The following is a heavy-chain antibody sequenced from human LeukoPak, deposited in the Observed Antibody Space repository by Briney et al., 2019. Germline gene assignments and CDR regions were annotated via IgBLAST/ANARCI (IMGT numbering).Heavy chain of an antibody. Sequence: KASETLSLTCTVSGDSISSSSYYWGWIRQPPGKGLEWNGSIYYSGSTYYNPSLKSRVTISVDTSKNQFSLKLSSVTAADTAVYYCARGGSGFNMVRGVIIYSPFDYWGQGTLVTVSS. CDR3: ARGGSGFNMVRGVIIYSPFDY. V-gene: IGHV4-39*07. J-gene: IGHJ4*02. D-gene: IGHD3-10*01. CDR2: IYYSGST. CDR1: GDSISSSSYY.